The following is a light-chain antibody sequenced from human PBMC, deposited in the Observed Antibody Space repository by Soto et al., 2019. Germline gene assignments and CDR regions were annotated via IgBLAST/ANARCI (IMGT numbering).Light chain of an antibody. J-gene: IGKJ1*01. Sequence: DLVMTQSPDSLAVSLGERATINCLSSQSVLYSSSNKSYLVWYQQKVGQPPKRLIYWASTRESGVPDRFSGSGSGTDFTLTISSLQAEDVAVYYCQQYYSTPRTFCQGTKVEIK. CDR3: QQYYSTPRT. CDR1: QSVLYSSSNKSY. CDR2: WAS. V-gene: IGKV4-1*01.